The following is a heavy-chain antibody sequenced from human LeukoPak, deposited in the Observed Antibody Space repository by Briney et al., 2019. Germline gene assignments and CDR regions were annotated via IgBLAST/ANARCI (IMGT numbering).Heavy chain of an antibody. Sequence: GGSLRLSCAASGFTFSSYWMSWVRQAPGKGPEWVANIKQDGSDKNYVDSVKGRFTISRDNAKNSLYLQMNNLRAEDTALYYCAKYSGTYSNNYFDYWGQGTLVTVSS. V-gene: IGHV3-7*01. CDR1: GFTFSSYW. CDR2: IKQDGSDK. J-gene: IGHJ4*02. D-gene: IGHD1-26*01. CDR3: AKYSGTYSNNYFDY.